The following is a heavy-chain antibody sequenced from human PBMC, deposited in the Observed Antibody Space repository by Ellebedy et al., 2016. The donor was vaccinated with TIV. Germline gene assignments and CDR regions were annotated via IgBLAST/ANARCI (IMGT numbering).Heavy chain of an antibody. CDR2: IHYSGNT. J-gene: IGHJ4*02. CDR3: ARHHHNPTFDF. Sequence: SETLSLTXTVSGGSISSSSDYWGWVRQPPGMGLEWIGSIHYSGNTYYSPSLKSRATISVETSKNQFSLKLSSVTAAGTAIYYCARHHHNPTFDFWGQGTLVTVSS. V-gene: IGHV4-39*01. D-gene: IGHD1-1*01. CDR1: GGSISSSSDY.